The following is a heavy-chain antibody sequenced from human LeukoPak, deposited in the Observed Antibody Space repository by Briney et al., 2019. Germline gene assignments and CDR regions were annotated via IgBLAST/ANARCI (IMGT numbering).Heavy chain of an antibody. CDR1: GFSFSNYA. CDR3: ARGFPYDFWSGYSPRDFDY. D-gene: IGHD3-3*01. Sequence: PGGSLRLSCAASGFSFSNYAMTWVRQAPGKGLEWVSYISSSGSTIYYADSVKGRFTISRDNAKNSLYLQMNSLRAEDTAVYYCARGFPYDFWSGYSPRDFDYWGQGTLVTVSS. V-gene: IGHV3-11*01. J-gene: IGHJ4*02. CDR2: ISSSGSTI.